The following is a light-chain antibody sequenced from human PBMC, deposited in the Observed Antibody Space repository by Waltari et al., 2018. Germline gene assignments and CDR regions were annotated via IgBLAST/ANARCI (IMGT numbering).Light chain of an antibody. CDR3: SSYTSSRLNV. Sequence: QSALTQPASVSGSPGQSITISCTGTSSDVGGFDLVSWYQQHPGKAPIFMIYDVTKRPSGVSNRFSGPKSGNTASLTISGLQAEDEADYYCSSYTSSRLNVFGSGTKVTVL. CDR1: SSDVGGFDL. J-gene: IGLJ6*01. CDR2: DVT. V-gene: IGLV2-14*03.